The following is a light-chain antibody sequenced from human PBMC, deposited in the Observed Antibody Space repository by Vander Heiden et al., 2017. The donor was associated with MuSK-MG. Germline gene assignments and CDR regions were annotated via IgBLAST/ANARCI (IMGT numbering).Light chain of an antibody. CDR1: QSVSSY. J-gene: IGKJ4*01. V-gene: IGKV3-11*01. Sequence: ELVLTQSPATLSLSPGERATLSCRASQSVSSYLAWYQQKPGQAPRLLIYDASNRATGIPARFSGSGSGTDFTLTISSLEPEDFAVYYCQQRNNGPPLGTFGGGTKVEIK. CDR2: DAS. CDR3: QQRNNGPPLGT.